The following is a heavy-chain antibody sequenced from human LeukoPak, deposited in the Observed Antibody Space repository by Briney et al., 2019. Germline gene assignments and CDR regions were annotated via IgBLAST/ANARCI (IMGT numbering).Heavy chain of an antibody. CDR1: GGSVSSGSYY. J-gene: IGHJ3*02. D-gene: IGHD2/OR15-2a*01. Sequence: SETLSLICTVSGGSVSSGSYYWSWIRQPPGKGLEWIGYIYYSGSTNYNPSLKSRVTISVDTSKNQFSLKLSSVTAADTAVYYCARDTFAGHDAFDIWGQGTMVTVSS. CDR3: ARDTFAGHDAFDI. CDR2: IYYSGST. V-gene: IGHV4-61*01.